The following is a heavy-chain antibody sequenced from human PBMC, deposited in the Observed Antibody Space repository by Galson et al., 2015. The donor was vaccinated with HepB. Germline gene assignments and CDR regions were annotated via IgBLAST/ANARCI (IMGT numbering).Heavy chain of an antibody. CDR3: ARDGGGDLGSMDV. J-gene: IGHJ6*02. CDR2: ISNSGSDI. Sequence: SLRLSCAASGFILRDHYMSWIRQAPGLGPEWVSLISNSGSDIYYADSVKGRFTTSRDNAKNSLYLQMNNVRAEDTAIYYCARDGGGDLGSMDVWGRGTTVTVSS. D-gene: IGHD2-21*01. CDR1: GFILRDHY. V-gene: IGHV3-11*01.